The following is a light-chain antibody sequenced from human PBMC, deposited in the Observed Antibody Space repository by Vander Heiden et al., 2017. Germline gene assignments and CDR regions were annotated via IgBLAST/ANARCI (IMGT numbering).Light chain of an antibody. CDR3: QHYSNWPLT. V-gene: IGKV3-15*01. CDR2: GAS. J-gene: IGKJ4*01. CDR1: QSVSSN. Sequence: EIVMTQSPATLSVSPGERVTLTCRASQSVSSNLAWYHQKPGQAPRFLIYGASTRATGIPARFSGSGSGTEFTLTISSLESEDFAVYYCQHYSNWPLTFGGGTKVEIK.